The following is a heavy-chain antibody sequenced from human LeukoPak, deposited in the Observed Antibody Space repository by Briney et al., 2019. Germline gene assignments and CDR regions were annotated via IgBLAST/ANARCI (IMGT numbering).Heavy chain of an antibody. CDR2: ISGSGGST. J-gene: IGHJ6*02. V-gene: IGHV3-23*01. CDR3: ARHEGAGHRYYYYGMDV. Sequence: GGSLRLSCAASGFTFSSYAMSWVRQAPGKGLEWVSAISGSGGSTYYADSVKGRFTISRDNSKNTLYLQMNSLRAEDTAVYYCARHEGAGHRYYYYGMDVWGQGTTVTVSS. CDR1: GFTFSSYA. D-gene: IGHD6-19*01.